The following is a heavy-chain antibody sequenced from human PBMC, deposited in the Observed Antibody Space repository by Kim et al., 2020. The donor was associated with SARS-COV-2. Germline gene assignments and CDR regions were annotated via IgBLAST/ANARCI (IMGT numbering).Heavy chain of an antibody. CDR3: ARARPVGDYRPQTFDY. J-gene: IGHJ4*02. D-gene: IGHD4-4*01. V-gene: IGHV4-34*01. Sequence: SLKSRVTISVDTSKNQFSLKLSSVTAADTAVYYCARARPVGDYRPQTFDYWGQGTLVTVSS.